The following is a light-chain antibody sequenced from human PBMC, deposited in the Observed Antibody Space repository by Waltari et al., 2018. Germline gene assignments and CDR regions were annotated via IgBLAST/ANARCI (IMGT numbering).Light chain of an antibody. CDR1: TSDVGGHNF. CDR3: SSYTSSATYV. V-gene: IGLV2-14*01. CDR2: DVN. Sequence: QSALTQPASVSGSPGQSITISCTRTTSDVGGHNFVSWYQQHPGIAPKLMIYDVNKRPAGVSNRFSGSKSGNTASLTISGLQAEDEADYYCSSYTSSATYVFGGGTKVTVL. J-gene: IGLJ1*01.